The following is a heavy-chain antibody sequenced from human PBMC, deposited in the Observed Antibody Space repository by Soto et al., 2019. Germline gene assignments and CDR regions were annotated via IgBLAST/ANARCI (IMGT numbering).Heavy chain of an antibody. CDR3: TRDRVKIGGGYSNYYSMDV. J-gene: IGHJ6*02. V-gene: IGHV3-21*02. CDR1: EFTFSVYS. D-gene: IGHD3-10*01. CDR2: ISGGSSYI. Sequence: DVQLEESGGGLVKPGGSLRLSCVASEFTFSVYSMNWVRQAPGKGLEWVSSISGGSSYIYYADSVKGRFTISRENDKSSLILNRNSRSVDDTPLYYCTRDRVKIGGGYSNYYSMDVWGPGTTVTVPS.